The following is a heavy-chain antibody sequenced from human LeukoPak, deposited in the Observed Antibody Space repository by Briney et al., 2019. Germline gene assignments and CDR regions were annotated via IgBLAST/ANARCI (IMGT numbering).Heavy chain of an antibody. CDR1: GGSFSGYY. Sequence: PSETLSLTCAVYGGSFSGYYWSWIRQPPGKGLEWIGEINHSGSTNYNPSLKSRVTISVDTSKNQFSLKLSSVTAADTAVYYCARGALGYCTGGVCSPAYYYYYMDVWGKGTTVTVSS. CDR3: ARGALGYCTGGVCSPAYYYYYMDV. V-gene: IGHV4-34*01. J-gene: IGHJ6*03. CDR2: INHSGST. D-gene: IGHD2-8*02.